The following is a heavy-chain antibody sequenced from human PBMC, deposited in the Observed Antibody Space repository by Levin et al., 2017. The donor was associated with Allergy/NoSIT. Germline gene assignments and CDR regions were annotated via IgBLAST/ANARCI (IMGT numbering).Heavy chain of an antibody. D-gene: IGHD2-15*01. V-gene: IGHV1-2*06. CDR3: ARVPRILVDAFDI. CDR1: GYTFTGYY. CDR2: INPNSGGT. Sequence: ASVKVSCKASGYTFTGYYMHWVRQAPGQGLEWMGRINPNSGGTNYAQKFQGRVTMTRDTSISTAYMELSRLRSDDTAVYYCARVPRILVDAFDIWGQGTMVTVSS. J-gene: IGHJ3*02.